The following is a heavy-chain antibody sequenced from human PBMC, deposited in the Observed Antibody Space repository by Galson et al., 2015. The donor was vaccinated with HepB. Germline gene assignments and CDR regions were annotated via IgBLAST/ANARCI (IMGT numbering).Heavy chain of an antibody. CDR1: GGSISSSSYY. Sequence: TLSLTCTVSGGSISSSSYYWGWIRQPPGKGLEWIGSIYYSGSTYYNPSLKSRVTISVDTSKNQFSLKPSSVTAADTAVYYCARGATRLWFPGGFDYWGQGTLVTVSS. CDR2: IYYSGST. J-gene: IGHJ4*02. V-gene: IGHV4-39*01. D-gene: IGHD3-10*01. CDR3: ARGATRLWFPGGFDY.